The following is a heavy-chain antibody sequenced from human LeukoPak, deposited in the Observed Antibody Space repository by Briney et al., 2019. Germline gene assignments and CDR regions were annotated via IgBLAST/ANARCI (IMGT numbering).Heavy chain of an antibody. D-gene: IGHD3-10*01. Sequence: GGSLRLSCAASGFTFSSYAMSWVRQAPGKGLEWVSAISGSGGSTYYADSVKGRFTISRDNSKNTLYLQMNSLRAEDTAVYYCAKDVYYYGSGRQTRVFDYWGQGTLVTVSS. CDR3: AKDVYYYGSGRQTRVFDY. CDR2: ISGSGGST. CDR1: GFTFSSYA. J-gene: IGHJ4*02. V-gene: IGHV3-23*01.